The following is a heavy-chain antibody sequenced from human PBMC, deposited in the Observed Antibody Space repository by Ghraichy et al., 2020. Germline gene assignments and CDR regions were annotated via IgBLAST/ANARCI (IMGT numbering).Heavy chain of an antibody. D-gene: IGHD3-22*01. V-gene: IGHV1-2*02. Sequence: ASVKVSCKASGYTFTGYYMHWVRQAPGQGLEWMGWINPNSGGTNYAQKFQGRVTMTRDTSISTAYMELSRLRSDDTAVYYCARDQGDSSGYQLGYAFDIWGQGTMVTVSS. CDR2: INPNSGGT. CDR3: ARDQGDSSGYQLGYAFDI. J-gene: IGHJ3*02. CDR1: GYTFTGYY.